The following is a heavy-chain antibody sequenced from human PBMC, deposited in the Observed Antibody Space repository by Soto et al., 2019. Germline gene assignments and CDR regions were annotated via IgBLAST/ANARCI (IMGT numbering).Heavy chain of an antibody. Sequence: TASETLSLTCTVCGYSISGGDYYWSFIRQPPGKGLEWIGYIYYSGSTYYNPSLKSRVTISVDTSKNQFSLKLSSVTAADTAVYYCARDRGVGATTDYWGQGTLVTVSS. CDR1: GYSISGGDYY. D-gene: IGHD1-26*01. V-gene: IGHV4-30-4*01. J-gene: IGHJ4*02. CDR2: IYYSGST. CDR3: ARDRGVGATTDY.